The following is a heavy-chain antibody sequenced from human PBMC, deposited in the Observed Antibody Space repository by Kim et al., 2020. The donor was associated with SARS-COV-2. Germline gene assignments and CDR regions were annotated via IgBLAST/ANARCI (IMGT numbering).Heavy chain of an antibody. CDR3: ARGTRQWLVRGPYYYYLDV. V-gene: IGHV4-34*01. D-gene: IGHD6-19*01. J-gene: IGHJ6*03. CDR2: INHIGST. Sequence: SETLSLTCAVYGGSFSGYYWSWIRQPPGKGLEWIGEINHIGSTNYNPPLKSRVTISVDTSKNQFSLKLSSVTAADTAVYYCARGTRQWLVRGPYYYYLDVWGKGTTVTVSS. CDR1: GGSFSGYY.